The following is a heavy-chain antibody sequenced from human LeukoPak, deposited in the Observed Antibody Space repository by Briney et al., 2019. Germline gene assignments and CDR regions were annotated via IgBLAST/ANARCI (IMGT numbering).Heavy chain of an antibody. J-gene: IGHJ6*03. V-gene: IGHV4-34*01. CDR3: ARGRGYYSGGSCSRPPSYYYYYMDV. D-gene: IGHD2-15*01. CDR1: GGSFSGYY. CDR2: INHSGST. Sequence: SETLSLTCAVYGGSFSGYYWCWIRQPPGKGLEWIGEINHSGSTNYNPSLKSRVTISVDTSKNQFSLKLSSVTAADTAVYYCARGRGYYSGGSCSRPPSYYYYYMDVWGKGTTVTVSS.